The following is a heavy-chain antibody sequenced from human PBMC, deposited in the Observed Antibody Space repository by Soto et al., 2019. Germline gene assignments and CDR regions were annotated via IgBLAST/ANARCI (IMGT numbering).Heavy chain of an antibody. V-gene: IGHV3-23*01. CDR3: AKGMADFYDSSGFLDH. Sequence: EVQLLESGGGWVQPGGSLRLSCAASGFTFSTYALTWVRQAPGKGLEWVSGIGNSGGSIFYTASVKGRFTISRDNSKNMLYLQMNSPRADDTAVYYCAKGMADFYDSSGFLDHWGQGVLVTVSS. CDR2: IGNSGGSI. J-gene: IGHJ4*02. CDR1: GFTFSTYA. D-gene: IGHD3-22*01.